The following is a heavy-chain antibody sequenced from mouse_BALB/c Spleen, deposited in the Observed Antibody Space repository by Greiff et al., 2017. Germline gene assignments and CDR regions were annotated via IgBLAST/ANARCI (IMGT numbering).Heavy chain of an antibody. CDR1: GFNIKDYY. CDR3: NAGGFTTTSLYAMDY. Sequence: SGAELVRSGASVKLSCTASGFNIKDYYMHWVKQRPEQGLEWIGWIDPENGDTEYAPKFQGKATMTADTSSNTAYLQLSSLTSEDTAVYYCNAGGFTTTSLYAMDYWGQGTSVTVSS. D-gene: IGHD1-1*01. J-gene: IGHJ4*01. V-gene: IGHV14-4*02. CDR2: IDPENGDT.